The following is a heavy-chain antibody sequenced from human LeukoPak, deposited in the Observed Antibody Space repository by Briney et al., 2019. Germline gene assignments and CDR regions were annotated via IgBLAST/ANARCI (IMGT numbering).Heavy chain of an antibody. V-gene: IGHV4-34*01. D-gene: IGHD3-10*01. CDR1: GGSFSGYY. Sequence: SETLSLTCAVYGGSFSGYYWSWIRQPPGKGLEWIGEINHSGSTNYNPSLKSRVTISVDTSKNQFSLKLSSVTAADTAVYYCAGSSREERRRVFYGSGSYRAFDIWGQGTMVTVSS. CDR2: INHSGST. CDR3: AGSSREERRRVFYGSGSYRAFDI. J-gene: IGHJ3*02.